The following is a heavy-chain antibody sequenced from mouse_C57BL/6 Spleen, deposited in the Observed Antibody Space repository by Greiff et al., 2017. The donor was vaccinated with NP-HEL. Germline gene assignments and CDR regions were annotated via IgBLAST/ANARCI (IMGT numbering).Heavy chain of an antibody. J-gene: IGHJ3*01. CDR3: ARDDYDWFAY. Sequence: EVQVVESGGGLVKPGGSLKLSCAASGFTFSDYGMHWVSQAPEKGLEWVAYISRGSSTTYYADTVKGRVTMSRDNATNTLFLQMTSLRSEDTAMYYGARDDYDWFAYWGQGTLVTVSA. CDR2: ISRGSSTT. CDR1: GFTFSDYG. D-gene: IGHD2-4*01. V-gene: IGHV5-17*01.